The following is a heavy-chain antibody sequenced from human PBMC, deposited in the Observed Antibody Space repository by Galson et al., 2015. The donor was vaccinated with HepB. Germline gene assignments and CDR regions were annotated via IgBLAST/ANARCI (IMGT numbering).Heavy chain of an antibody. CDR3: ARRETTQNWFDP. CDR1: GFTFSSYW. D-gene: IGHD4-11*01. Sequence: SLRLSCAASGFTFSSYWMSWVRQAPGKGLEWVATINQDGSEKYYVDSVKGRFTMSRDSAKNSLYLQMNSLRAEDTAVYYCARRETTQNWFDPWGQGTLGTVSS. V-gene: IGHV3-7*03. CDR2: INQDGSEK. J-gene: IGHJ5*02.